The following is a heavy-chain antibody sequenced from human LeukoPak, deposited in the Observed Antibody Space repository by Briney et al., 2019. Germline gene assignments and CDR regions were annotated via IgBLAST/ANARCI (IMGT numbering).Heavy chain of an antibody. Sequence: GGSLRLSCAASGFSFSSYAMNWVRQGPGKGLEWVSSISSSSNYIYYADSVKGRFTISRDSAKNSLYLQMNSLRAEDTAVYYCARRGSGYTEPIDYWGQGTLVTVSS. CDR3: ARRGSGYTEPIDY. D-gene: IGHD5-12*01. J-gene: IGHJ4*02. CDR2: ISSSSNYI. CDR1: GFSFSSYA. V-gene: IGHV3-21*01.